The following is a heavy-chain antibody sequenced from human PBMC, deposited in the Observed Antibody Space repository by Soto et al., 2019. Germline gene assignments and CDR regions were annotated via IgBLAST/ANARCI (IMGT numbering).Heavy chain of an antibody. D-gene: IGHD6-19*01. J-gene: IGHJ5*01. CDR1: GFTVTSSY. Sequence: EVQLVESGGGLVRPGGSLRLSCAASGFTVTSSYISWVRQAPGKRLEWVSTIYSSGSTYYADSVRGRFIISRDISENTVDLQMNSLTVEDTAVYYCAREASGSGWWSQGSFESWGQGTLVTVSS. CDR3: AREASGSGWWSQGSFES. V-gene: IGHV3-66*01. CDR2: IYSSGST.